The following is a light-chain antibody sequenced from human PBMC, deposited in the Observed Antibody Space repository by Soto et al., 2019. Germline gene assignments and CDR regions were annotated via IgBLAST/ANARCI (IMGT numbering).Light chain of an antibody. CDR3: CLRPGSLTCL. Sequence: QSALTQPRSVSGSPGQSVTISCTATGSDVGDSSHVSWYQLHPGKAPKLMIYEVNNRPSGVPDRFSGYKSGSTASLTISGLHEEDEAEYYCCLRPGSLTCLFGGGTKL. CDR2: EVN. CDR1: GSDVGDSSH. J-gene: IGLJ3*02. V-gene: IGLV2-11*01.